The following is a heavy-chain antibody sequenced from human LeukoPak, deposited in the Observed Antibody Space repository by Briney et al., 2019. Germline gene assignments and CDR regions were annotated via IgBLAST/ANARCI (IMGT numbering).Heavy chain of an antibody. CDR1: GFTFDDYA. CDR3: AKDLIGIVATITGFDY. V-gene: IGHV3-33*06. J-gene: IGHJ4*02. Sequence: PGRSLRLYCAASGFTFDDYAMHWVRQAPGKGLEGVAVIWYDGSNKYYADSVKGRFTISRDNSKNTLYLQMNSLRAEDTAVYYCAKDLIGIVATITGFDYWGQGTLVTVSS. CDR2: IWYDGSNK. D-gene: IGHD5-12*01.